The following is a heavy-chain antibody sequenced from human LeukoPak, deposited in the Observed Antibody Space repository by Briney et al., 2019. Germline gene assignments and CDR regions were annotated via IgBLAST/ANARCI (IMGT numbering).Heavy chain of an antibody. CDR1: GYTFTGYW. D-gene: IGHD4-11*01. J-gene: IGHJ4*02. CDR3: AKDPGYLQSDY. Sequence: ASVKVSCKASGYTFTGYWIHWVRRAPGQGLEWMGCMLPNSGVTGYAQRFQGRVTMTRDTSISTAYMDLSSLRSDDTAVYYCAKDPGYLQSDYWGQGTLVTVPS. CDR2: MLPNSGVT. V-gene: IGHV1-2*02.